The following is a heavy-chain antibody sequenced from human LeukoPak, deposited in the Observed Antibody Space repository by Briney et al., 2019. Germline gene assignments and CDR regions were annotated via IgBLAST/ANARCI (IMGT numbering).Heavy chain of an antibody. Sequence: PSETLSLTCAVYGGSFSGYYLSWLRQSPGKGLEWIGEIDQSGSTSYNPSLKSRVTFSVDTSKNQFSLKLTSVTAADTAVYYCASSNGGILNYWGQGTLVIVSS. CDR2: IDQSGST. V-gene: IGHV4-34*01. D-gene: IGHD1-1*01. J-gene: IGHJ4*02. CDR1: GGSFSGYY. CDR3: ASSNGGILNY.